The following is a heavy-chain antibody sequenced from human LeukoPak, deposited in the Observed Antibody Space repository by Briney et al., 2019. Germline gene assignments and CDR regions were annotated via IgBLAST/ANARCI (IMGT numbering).Heavy chain of an antibody. CDR1: GYTFTSYY. CDR2: INPSGGST. Sequence: ASVKVSCKASGYTFTSYYMHWVRQAPGQGLEWMGIINPSGGSTSYAQKFQGRVTMTRDTSTSTVYMELSSLRSEDTAVYYCATDYYDSSGYYSGYDYWGQGTLVTVSS. D-gene: IGHD3-22*01. CDR3: ATDYYDSSGYYSGYDY. V-gene: IGHV1-46*01. J-gene: IGHJ4*02.